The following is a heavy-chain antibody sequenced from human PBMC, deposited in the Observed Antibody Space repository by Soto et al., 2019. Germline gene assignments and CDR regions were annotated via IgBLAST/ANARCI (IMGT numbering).Heavy chain of an antibody. J-gene: IGHJ6*02. D-gene: IGHD2-2*01. Sequence: PGGSLRLSCAASGFTFSSYSMNWVRQAPGKGLEWVSYISSSSSTIYYADSVKGRFTISRDNAKNSLYLQMNSLRAEDTAVYYCAGYWGGIVVVPDAHPESGIDVWGQGNTVTVSS. CDR3: AGYWGGIVVVPDAHPESGIDV. V-gene: IGHV3-48*01. CDR2: ISSSSSTI. CDR1: GFTFSSYS.